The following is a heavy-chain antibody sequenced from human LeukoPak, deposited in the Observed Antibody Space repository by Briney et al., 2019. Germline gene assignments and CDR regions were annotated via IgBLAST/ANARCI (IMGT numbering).Heavy chain of an antibody. Sequence: GESLKISCKGSGYSFTSYWIGWVRQMPGKGLEWMGIIYPGDSDTKYSPSFQGQVTISADKPISTAYLQWSSLKASDTAMYYCTRSYLNYYYGSGSYPNYYMDVWGKGTTVTVSS. CDR3: TRSYLNYYYGSGSYPNYYMDV. D-gene: IGHD3-10*01. CDR1: GYSFTSYW. V-gene: IGHV5-51*04. CDR2: IYPGDSDT. J-gene: IGHJ6*03.